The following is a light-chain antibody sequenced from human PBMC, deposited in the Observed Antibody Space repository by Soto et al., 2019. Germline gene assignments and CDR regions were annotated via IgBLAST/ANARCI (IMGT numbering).Light chain of an antibody. Sequence: IQMTQSPSTLSASVGDRVTIACRASQSISSWLAWYQQKPGKAPKLLVYSASTLQSGVPSRFSGSGSGPDFTLTISSLQPEDSATYFCQQLNSYPQTFGQGTRLEIK. J-gene: IGKJ5*01. CDR3: QQLNSYPQT. CDR2: SAS. V-gene: IGKV1-5*01. CDR1: QSISSW.